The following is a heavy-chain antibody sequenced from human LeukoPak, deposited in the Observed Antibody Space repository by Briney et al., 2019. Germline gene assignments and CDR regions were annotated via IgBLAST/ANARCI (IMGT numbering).Heavy chain of an antibody. J-gene: IGHJ5*02. CDR1: GGSISSSSYY. D-gene: IGHD2-21*02. V-gene: IGHV4-39*07. CDR2: IYYSGST. CDR3: ARERVWRYCGGDSCGWFDP. Sequence: SETLSLTCTVSGGSISSSSYYWGWIRQPPGKGLEWIGSIYYSGSTYYNPSLKSRVTISVDTSKNQFSLKLSSVTAADTAVYYCARERVWRYCGGDSCGWFDPWGQGTLVTVSS.